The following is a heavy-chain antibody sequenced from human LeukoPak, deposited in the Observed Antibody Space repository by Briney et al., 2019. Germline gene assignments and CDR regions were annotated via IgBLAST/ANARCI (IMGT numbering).Heavy chain of an antibody. CDR1: GFTFSSHG. V-gene: IGHV3-21*01. CDR3: ARVGEAVTIDY. J-gene: IGHJ4*02. Sequence: GGTLRLSCAASGFTFSSHGMNWVRQAPGKGLEWVSSISISSSYIYYADSVKGRFTISRDNAKNSLYLQMNSLRAEDTAVYYCARVGEAVTIDYWGQGTPVTVSS. D-gene: IGHD4-17*01. CDR2: ISISSSYI.